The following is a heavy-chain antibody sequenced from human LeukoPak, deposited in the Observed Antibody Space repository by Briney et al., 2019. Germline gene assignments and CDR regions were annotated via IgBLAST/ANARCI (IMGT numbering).Heavy chain of an antibody. D-gene: IGHD2-21*02. CDR2: MNPNSGNT. J-gene: IGHJ5*02. CDR3: AIDLAYCGGDCYSP. Sequence: ASVKVSCKASGYTFTSYDINWVRQATGQGLEWMGWMNPNSGNTGYAQKFQGRVTMTRNTSISTAYMELSSLRSEDTAVYYCAIDLAYCGGDCYSPWVQGTLVTVSS. CDR1: GYTFTSYD. V-gene: IGHV1-8*01.